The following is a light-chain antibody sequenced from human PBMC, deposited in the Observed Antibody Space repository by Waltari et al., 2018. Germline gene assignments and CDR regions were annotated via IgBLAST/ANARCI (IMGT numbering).Light chain of an antibody. V-gene: IGLV3-9*01. CDR2: RDS. J-gene: IGLJ2*01. Sequence: LGQTARITCGGNNIGSKNVHWYQQKPGQAPVLVIYRDSNRPSGIPERFSGSNSGNTATLTISRAQAGDEADYYCQVWDSSTVVFGGGTKLTVL. CDR1: NIGSKN. CDR3: QVWDSSTVV.